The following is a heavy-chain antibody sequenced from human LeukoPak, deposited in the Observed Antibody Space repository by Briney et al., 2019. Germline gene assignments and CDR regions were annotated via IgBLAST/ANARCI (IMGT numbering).Heavy chain of an antibody. CDR3: QGLGTDYHFGPFDI. Sequence: PGGSLRLSCAASGFSFVNNAMSWVRQTPGKGLEWVSAISSAGTHTFYADSVKGRFTISRDNSKNTLYLQMNSLRAEDTAIYYCQGLGTDYHFGPFDIWGQGTVVAVSS. D-gene: IGHD3/OR15-3a*01. CDR2: ISSAGTHT. CDR1: GFSFVNNA. J-gene: IGHJ3*02. V-gene: IGHV3-23*01.